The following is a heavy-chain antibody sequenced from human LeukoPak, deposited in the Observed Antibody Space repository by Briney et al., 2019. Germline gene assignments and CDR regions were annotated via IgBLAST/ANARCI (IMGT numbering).Heavy chain of an antibody. CDR2: IYYSGST. CDR3: ARHTYDAFDI. V-gene: IGHV4-59*08. CDR1: GGSISSYY. J-gene: IGHJ3*02. Sequence: SETLSLTCTVSGGSISSYYWSWIRQPPGKGLEWIGYIYYSGSTNYNPSLKSRVTISVDTSKNQFSLKLSSVTAADTAVYYCARHTYDAFDIWGQGTMVTVSS.